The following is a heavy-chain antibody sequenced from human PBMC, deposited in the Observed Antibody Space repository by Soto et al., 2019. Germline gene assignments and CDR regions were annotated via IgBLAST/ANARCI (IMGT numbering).Heavy chain of an antibody. D-gene: IGHD1-26*01. CDR3: AREEWEPTAANWFDP. Sequence: EVQLVESGGGLVKPGGSLRLSCAASGFTFSSDSMNWVRQAPGKGLEWGSSISSSSSYIYYADSVKGRFTISRDNAKNSLYLQMNSLRAEDTAVYYCAREEWEPTAANWFDPWGQGTLVTVSS. CDR1: GFTFSSDS. V-gene: IGHV3-21*01. CDR2: ISSSSSYI. J-gene: IGHJ5*02.